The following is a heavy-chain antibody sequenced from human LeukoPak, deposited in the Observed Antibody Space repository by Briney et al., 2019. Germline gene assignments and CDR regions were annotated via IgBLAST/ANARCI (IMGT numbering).Heavy chain of an antibody. CDR3: ARDYGRSRDYGMDV. CDR1: GFTFSNYW. V-gene: IGHV3-74*01. Sequence: GGSLRLSCAASGFTFSNYWMHWVRQAPGKGLVWVSRINSDGSSTTYADSVKGRFTISRDNAKNTLYLQMNSLRAEDTAVYYCARDYGRSRDYGMDVWGQGTTATVSS. J-gene: IGHJ6*02. CDR2: INSDGSST. D-gene: IGHD3-10*01.